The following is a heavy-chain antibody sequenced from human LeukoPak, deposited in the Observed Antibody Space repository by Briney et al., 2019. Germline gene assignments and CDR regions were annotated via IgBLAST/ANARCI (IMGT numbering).Heavy chain of an antibody. CDR3: CLMVWGVT. Sequence: PGGSLRLSCSASGFXFSNYPLYWVRQAPGKGLEFVSAITSTGGSAYYSDSVKGRFTISRDNSKSALFLQMSSLRLEDTAVYYCCLMVWGVTWGQGTLVTVSP. CDR1: GFXFSNYP. D-gene: IGHD3-10*01. J-gene: IGHJ5*02. CDR2: ITSTGGSA. V-gene: IGHV3-64D*06.